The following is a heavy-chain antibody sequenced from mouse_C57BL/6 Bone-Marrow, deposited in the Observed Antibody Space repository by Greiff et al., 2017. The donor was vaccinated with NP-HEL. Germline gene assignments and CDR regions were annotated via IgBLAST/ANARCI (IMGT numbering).Heavy chain of an antibody. CDR2: IHPNSGST. V-gene: IGHV1-64*01. J-gene: IGHJ1*03. Sequence: QVQLQQPGAELVKPGASVKLSCKASGYTFTSYWMHWVKQRPGQGLEWIGMIHPNSGSTNYNEKFKSKATLTVDKSSSTAYMQLSSLTSEDSAVYYCARKGGDGWYFDVWGTGTTVTVSS. CDR3: ARKGGDGWYFDV. CDR1: GYTFTSYW. D-gene: IGHD1-1*02.